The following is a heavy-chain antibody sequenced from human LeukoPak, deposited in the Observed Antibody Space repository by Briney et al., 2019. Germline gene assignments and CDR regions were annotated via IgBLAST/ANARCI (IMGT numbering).Heavy chain of an antibody. Sequence: GGSLRLSCAASGFTFDDYTMHWVRQAPGKGLEWVSLISWDGGSTYYADSVKGRFTISRDNSKNSLYLQMNSLRAEDTALYYCAREIRYGSGRYYYYMDVWGKGTTVTVSS. D-gene: IGHD3-10*01. CDR2: ISWDGGST. CDR3: AREIRYGSGRYYYYMDV. CDR1: GFTFDDYT. J-gene: IGHJ6*03. V-gene: IGHV3-43*01.